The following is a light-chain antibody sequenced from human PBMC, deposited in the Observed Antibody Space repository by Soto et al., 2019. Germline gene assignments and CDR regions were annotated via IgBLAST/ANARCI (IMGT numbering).Light chain of an antibody. CDR2: AAS. J-gene: IGKJ2*01. CDR3: QESFSPLYT. CDR1: QTIHNF. Sequence: DIQLTQSPSSLSASVGDRVTITCRASQTIHNFLNWYQQTPGKAPKLLIHAASNLRGGVPSRFSGGGSGTDFTLTINSLQPEDFATYYCQESFSPLYTFGRGTMLDI. V-gene: IGKV1-39*01.